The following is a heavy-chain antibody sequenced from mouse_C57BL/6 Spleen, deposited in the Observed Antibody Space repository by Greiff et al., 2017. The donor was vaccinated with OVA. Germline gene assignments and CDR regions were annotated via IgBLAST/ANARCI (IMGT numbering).Heavy chain of an antibody. V-gene: IGHV5-17*01. CDR1: GFTFSDYG. CDR2: ISSGSSTL. D-gene: IGHD2-5*01. Sequence: EVQGVESGGGLVKPGGSLKLSCAASGFTFSDYGMHWVRQAPEKGLEWVAYISSGSSTLYYADTVKGRFTISRANAKNTLFLQMTSLRSEDTAMYYCARGPYYSNAWFAYWGQGTLVTVSA. J-gene: IGHJ3*01. CDR3: ARGPYYSNAWFAY.